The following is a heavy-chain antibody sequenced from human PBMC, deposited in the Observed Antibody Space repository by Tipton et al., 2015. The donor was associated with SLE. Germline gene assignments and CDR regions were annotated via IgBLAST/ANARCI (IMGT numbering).Heavy chain of an antibody. CDR2: IYYSGST. CDR1: GGSINSYY. Sequence: TLSLTCSVSGGSINSYYWSWIRQPPGKGLEWIGYIYYSGSTNYNPSLKSRVTIPVDTSKDQFSLKLSSVTTADTAVYYCARDSPGDFDWFDAFDIWGQGTMVTVSS. J-gene: IGHJ3*02. V-gene: IGHV4-59*13. D-gene: IGHD3-9*01. CDR3: ARDSPGDFDWFDAFDI.